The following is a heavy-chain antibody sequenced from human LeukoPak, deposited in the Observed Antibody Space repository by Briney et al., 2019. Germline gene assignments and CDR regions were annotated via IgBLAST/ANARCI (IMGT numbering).Heavy chain of an antibody. CDR2: IDPGDSDT. CDR1: GYHFTSYW. D-gene: IGHD5-18*01. Sequence: PGGSLQISRQGSGYHFTSYWIGGVRQLPGKGLEWMGIIDPGDSDTRYSPSFQGRVTISAAKSISTAYLQWSSLKASDTAMYYCARHSLVDTAMVEFDYWGQGTLVTVSS. CDR3: ARHSLVDTAMVEFDY. V-gene: IGHV5-51*01. J-gene: IGHJ4*02.